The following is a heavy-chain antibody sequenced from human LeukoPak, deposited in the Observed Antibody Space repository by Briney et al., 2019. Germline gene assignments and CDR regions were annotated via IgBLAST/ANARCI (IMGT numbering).Heavy chain of an antibody. CDR1: GGSISSYY. Sequence: SETLSLTCTVSGGSISSYYWSWIRQPPGKGLEWIGYIYYSGSTNYNPSLKSRVTISVDTPKNQFSLKLTSVTAADTAVYYCARDSGALDIWGQGTMVTVSS. V-gene: IGHV4-59*12. CDR2: IYYSGST. CDR3: ARDSGALDI. J-gene: IGHJ3*02.